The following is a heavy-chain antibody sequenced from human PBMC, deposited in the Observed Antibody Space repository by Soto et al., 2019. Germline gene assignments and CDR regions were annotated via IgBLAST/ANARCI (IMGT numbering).Heavy chain of an antibody. CDR2: ISYDGSNK. V-gene: IGHV3-30-3*01. J-gene: IGHJ4*02. D-gene: IGHD4-17*01. CDR1: GFTFSSYA. CDR3: ARDSVTTVFDY. Sequence: QVQLVESGGGVVQPGRSLRLSCAASGFTFSSYAMHWVRQAPGKGLEWVAVISYDGSNKYYADSVKGRFTISRDNSKNTLYLQMNSLRAEDTAVYYCARDSVTTVFDYWGQGTLVTVSS.